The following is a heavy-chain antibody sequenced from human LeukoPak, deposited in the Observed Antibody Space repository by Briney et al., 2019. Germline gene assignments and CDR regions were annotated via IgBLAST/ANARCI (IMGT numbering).Heavy chain of an antibody. V-gene: IGHV4-38-2*02. CDR3: ARTLTTVTCWFDP. CDR1: GYSISSGYY. J-gene: IGHJ5*02. Sequence: PSETLSLTCTVSGYSISSGYYWGWIRQPPGKGLEWIGSIYHSGSTYYNPSLKSRVTISVDTSKNQFSLKLSSVSAADTAVYYCARTLTTVTCWFDPWGQGTLVTVSS. D-gene: IGHD4-17*01. CDR2: IYHSGST.